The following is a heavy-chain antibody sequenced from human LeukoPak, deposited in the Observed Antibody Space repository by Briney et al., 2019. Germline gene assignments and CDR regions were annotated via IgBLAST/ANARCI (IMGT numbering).Heavy chain of an antibody. V-gene: IGHV3-23*01. CDR1: GFTFSSYA. Sequence: PGGSLRLSCAASGFTFSSYAMSWVRQAPGKGLEWVSAISGSGGSTYYADSVKGRFTISRDNAKNSLYLQMNSLRAEDTAVYYCARGGRYYGSGTDPFDYWGQGTLVTVSS. CDR3: ARGGRYYGSGTDPFDY. CDR2: ISGSGGST. D-gene: IGHD3-10*01. J-gene: IGHJ4*02.